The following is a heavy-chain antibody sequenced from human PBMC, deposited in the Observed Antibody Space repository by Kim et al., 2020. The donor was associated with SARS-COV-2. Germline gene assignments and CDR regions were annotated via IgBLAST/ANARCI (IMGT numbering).Heavy chain of an antibody. J-gene: IGHJ6*02. V-gene: IGHV3-53*04. D-gene: IGHD5-18*01. CDR3: ARSTAMVNYGMDV. Sequence: ADSVKGRFTISRHNSKNTLYLQMNSLRAEDTAVYYCARSTAMVNYGMDVWGQGTTVTVSS.